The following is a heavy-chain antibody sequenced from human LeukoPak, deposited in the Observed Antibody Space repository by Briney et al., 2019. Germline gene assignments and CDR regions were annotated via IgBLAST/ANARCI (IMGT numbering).Heavy chain of an antibody. CDR2: INSDGSST. CDR3: AKGVRRSSDYSSPVDY. CDR1: GFPLSSYW. D-gene: IGHD3-22*01. V-gene: IGHV3-74*01. J-gene: IGHJ4*02. Sequence: PGGSLRLSCAASGFPLSSYWMHWVRQAPGKGLVWVSRINSDGSSTSYADSVKGRFTISRANAKNTLYLQMNSLRAEDTAVYYCAKGVRRSSDYSSPVDYWGQGTLVTVSS.